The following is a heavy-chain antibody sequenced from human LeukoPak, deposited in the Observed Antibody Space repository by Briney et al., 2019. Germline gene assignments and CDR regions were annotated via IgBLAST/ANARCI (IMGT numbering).Heavy chain of an antibody. J-gene: IGHJ4*02. D-gene: IGHD2-2*01. V-gene: IGHV3-7*01. CDR1: GFSFNTFW. CDR2: IYQGGTEK. Sequence: GGSLRLSCAASGFSFNTFWMNWVRQAPGKGLERVASIYQGGTEKYYVDSVKGRFTISRDNAKNSLYLQMYSLRAEDTAVYYCARDGPPAGLYFDNWGQGTLVTVSS. CDR3: ARDGPPAGLYFDN.